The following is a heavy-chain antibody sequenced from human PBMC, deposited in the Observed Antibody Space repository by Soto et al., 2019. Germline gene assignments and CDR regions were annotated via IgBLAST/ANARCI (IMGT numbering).Heavy chain of an antibody. CDR3: AKNLGGTGAFDI. Sequence: EGQLVEFGGGLVKPGGSLRLSCAASGFSFSIYTYNWVRLAPGKGLEWLSYISPAGTSIYYAESVKGRFTISGDSGRDSVYLQMISLRAKHTVVYDCAKNLGGTGAFDIWGQGTMVTVSS. J-gene: IGHJ3*02. CDR1: GFSFSIYT. CDR2: ISPAGTSI. D-gene: IGHD3-16*01. V-gene: IGHV3-48*01.